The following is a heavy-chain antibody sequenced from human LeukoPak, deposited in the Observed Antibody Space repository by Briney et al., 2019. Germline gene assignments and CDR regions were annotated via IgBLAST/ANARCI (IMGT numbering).Heavy chain of an antibody. CDR3: ARDSGIAAPSDY. D-gene: IGHD6-6*01. J-gene: IGHJ4*02. CDR1: GFTFSNYA. CDR2: ISYDGSNK. V-gene: IGHV3-30-3*01. Sequence: GGSLRLSCAASGFTFSNYAMHWVRQAPGKGLEWVAVISYDGSNKYYADSVKGRFTISRDNSKNTLYLQMNSLGAEDTAVYYCARDSGIAAPSDYWGQGTLVTVSS.